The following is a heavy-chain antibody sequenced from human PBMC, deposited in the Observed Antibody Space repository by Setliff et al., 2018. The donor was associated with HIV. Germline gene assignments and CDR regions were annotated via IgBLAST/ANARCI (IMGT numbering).Heavy chain of an antibody. CDR2: IIPIFGPA. D-gene: IGHD3-9*01. J-gene: IGHJ5*02. CDR1: GDTFTSYD. Sequence: SVKVSCKTSGDTFTSYDINWVRQAPGQGLEWMGGIIPIFGPANYAQKFQDRVTITTDESTSTAYMELSSLKSEDTAVYYCARGFEVESSGWFDPWGQGTLVTVSS. CDR3: ARGFEVESSGWFDP. V-gene: IGHV1-69*05.